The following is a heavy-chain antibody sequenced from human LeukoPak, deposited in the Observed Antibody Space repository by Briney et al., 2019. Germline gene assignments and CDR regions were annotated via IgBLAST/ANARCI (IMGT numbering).Heavy chain of an antibody. J-gene: IGHJ4*02. V-gene: IGHV3-7*01. D-gene: IGHD1-20*01. CDR2: IKFDGSQK. CDR3: ASLQYSGNWNLGYFDY. Sequence: GGSLRLSCAASGLSFSTYWMTWVRQAPGKGLEWVANIKFDGSQKYYMDSVKGRFTISRDNKKNSLYLQMNRLRADDTAMYYCASLQYSGNWNLGYFDYWGQGTLVTVSS. CDR1: GLSFSTYW.